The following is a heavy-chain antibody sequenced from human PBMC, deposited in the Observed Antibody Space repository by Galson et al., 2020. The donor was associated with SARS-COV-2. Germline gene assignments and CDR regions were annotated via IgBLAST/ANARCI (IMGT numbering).Heavy chain of an antibody. CDR1: GASISMSSYY. CDR2: IYYTGST. D-gene: IGHD6-19*01. J-gene: IGHJ4*02. CDR3: ARTDGLYSGAIFDS. V-gene: IGHV4-39*01. Sequence: SETLSLTCTVSGASISMSSYYWGWIRQPPGKGLEWIGSIYYTGSTHDNPSLKSRVTISVDTSKNQFSLKLRSVTAADAAVYYCARTDGLYSGAIFDSWGQGSLVTVSS.